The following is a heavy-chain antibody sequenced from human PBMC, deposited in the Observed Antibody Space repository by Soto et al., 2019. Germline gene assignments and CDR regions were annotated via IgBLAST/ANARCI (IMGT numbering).Heavy chain of an antibody. CDR2: ISGSGGST. J-gene: IGHJ2*01. Sequence: EVQLLESGGGLVQPGGSLRLSCAASGFTFSSYAMSWVRQAPGKGLEWVSAISGSGGSTYYADSVKGRFTISRDNSKNTLYLQMNGLRAEDTAVYYCAKAGYYDFWSGYYTRDWYFDLWGRGTLVTVSS. CDR1: GFTFSSYA. D-gene: IGHD3-3*01. V-gene: IGHV3-23*01. CDR3: AKAGYYDFWSGYYTRDWYFDL.